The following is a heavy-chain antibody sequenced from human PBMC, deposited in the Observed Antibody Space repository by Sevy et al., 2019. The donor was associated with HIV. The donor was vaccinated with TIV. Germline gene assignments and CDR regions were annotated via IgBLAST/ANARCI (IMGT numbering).Heavy chain of an antibody. CDR2: ISTYNGNA. CDR3: AREEYFYDNSGYPPGAFDI. Sequence: ASVKVSCKASGYTFTSYGISWVRQAPGQGLEWMGWISTYNGNANFLQKFQGRATMTTDTSTTTAYMELRSLRSDDTAVYYCAREEYFYDNSGYPPGAFDIWGQGTMVTVSS. J-gene: IGHJ3*02. D-gene: IGHD3-22*01. V-gene: IGHV1-18*01. CDR1: GYTFTSYG.